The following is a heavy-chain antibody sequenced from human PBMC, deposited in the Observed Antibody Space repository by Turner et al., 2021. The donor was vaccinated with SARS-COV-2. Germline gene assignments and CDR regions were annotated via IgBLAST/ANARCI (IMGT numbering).Heavy chain of an antibody. CDR2: IYDSGSA. D-gene: IGHD5-18*01. V-gene: IGHV4-39*01. J-gene: IGHJ6*02. CDR3: ARLMDTAMDYYGTDV. CDR1: AGSISSSSYY. Sequence: QLQLQESGPGLVKPSETLSLTCTVSAGSISSSSYYWGWIRQPPGKGLEWIGNIYDSGSAYYNPSLKSRVTISVDPSKNQFSLKLTSVTAADTAVYYCARLMDTAMDYYGTDVWGQGTTVTVSS.